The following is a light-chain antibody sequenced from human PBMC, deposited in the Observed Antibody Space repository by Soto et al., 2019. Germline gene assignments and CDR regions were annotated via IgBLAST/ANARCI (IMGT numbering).Light chain of an antibody. J-gene: IGKJ4*01. CDR1: QSISNW. Sequence: DIQMTQSPSTLSASVGDRVTITCRASQSISNWLAWYQQKPGKAPNLLIYKVSGLESGVPSRFSGSGSGTEFTLTISSLQPDDSATYYCQHYNNYSPTFGGGTKVEI. V-gene: IGKV1-5*03. CDR3: QHYNNYSPT. CDR2: KVS.